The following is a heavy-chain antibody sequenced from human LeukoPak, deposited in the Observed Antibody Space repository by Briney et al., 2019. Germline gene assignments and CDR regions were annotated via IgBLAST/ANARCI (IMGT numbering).Heavy chain of an antibody. V-gene: IGHV4-34*01. CDR1: GGSFSCYY. CDR3: ARDITGTHMDV. Sequence: PSETLSLTCAVYGGSFSCYYWSWIRQPPGKGLEWIGEINHSGSTNYNPSLKSRVTISVDTSKTQFSLKLSSVTAADTAVYYCARDITGTHMDVWGKWTTVTVSS. CDR2: INHSGST. D-gene: IGHD1-20*01. J-gene: IGHJ6*03.